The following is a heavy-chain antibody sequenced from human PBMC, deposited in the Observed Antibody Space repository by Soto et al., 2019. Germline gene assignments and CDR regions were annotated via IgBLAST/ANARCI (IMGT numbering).Heavy chain of an antibody. CDR1: GACSTSHF. Sequence: SETLSLTCAVYGACSTSHFWAWILQPPGKGLEWIAYISYGGDTNTNASLKSRVSISLDTSKNQVSLKVTSVIAADTAVYYCARADFPYLRDEYSLGPLAIWAPRTIVLGSS. CDR2: ISYGGDT. V-gene: IGHV4-59*11. CDR3: ARADFPYLRDEYSLGPLAI. J-gene: IGHJ3*02. D-gene: IGHD2-15*01.